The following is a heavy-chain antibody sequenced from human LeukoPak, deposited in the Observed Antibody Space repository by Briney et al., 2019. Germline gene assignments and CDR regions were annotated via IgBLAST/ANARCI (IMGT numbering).Heavy chain of an antibody. J-gene: IGHJ5*02. Sequence: SETPSLTCTVSGGSISSYYWSWIRQPPGKGLEWIGYIYYSGSTNYNPSLKSRVTISVDTSKNQFSLKLSSVTAADTAVYYCARQSGDYDSSGYYPNWFDPWGQGTLVTVSS. D-gene: IGHD3-22*01. CDR3: ARQSGDYDSSGYYPNWFDP. V-gene: IGHV4-59*01. CDR1: GGSISSYY. CDR2: IYYSGST.